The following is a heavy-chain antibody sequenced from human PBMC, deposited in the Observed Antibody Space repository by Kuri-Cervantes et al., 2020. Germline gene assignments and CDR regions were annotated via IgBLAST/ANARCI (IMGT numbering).Heavy chain of an antibody. CDR2: IWYDGSNK. CDR1: GFTFSSYG. Sequence: GESLKISCAASGFTFSSYGMHWVRQAPGKGLEWVAVIWYDGSNKYYADSVKGRFTISRDNSKNTLYLQMNSLRAEDTAVYYCARTWVVIAIPLYYYYYGMDVWGQGTTVTVSS. J-gene: IGHJ6*02. D-gene: IGHD2-21*01. CDR3: ARTWVVIAIPLYYYYYGMDV. V-gene: IGHV3-33*01.